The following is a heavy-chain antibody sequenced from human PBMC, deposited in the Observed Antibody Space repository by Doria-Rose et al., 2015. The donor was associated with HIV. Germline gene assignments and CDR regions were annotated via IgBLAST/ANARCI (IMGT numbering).Heavy chain of an antibody. J-gene: IGHJ4*02. CDR1: GVSLSSPGMG. D-gene: IGHD6-13*01. V-gene: IGHV2-26*01. CDR2: IFSDDER. CDR3: ARIKSSRWYHKYYFDF. Sequence: PTETLTLACTVSGVSLSSPGMGVSWIRQPPGKALEWLANIFSDDERSYKTSLKSRLTPSRGTSKSQVVLTMTDMDPVDTATYYCARIKSSRWYHKYYFDFWGQGTLVIVSA.